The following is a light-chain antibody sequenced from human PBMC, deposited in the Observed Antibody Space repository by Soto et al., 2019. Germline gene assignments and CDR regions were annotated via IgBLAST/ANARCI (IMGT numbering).Light chain of an antibody. Sequence: DIQMTQSPSSLSASVGDRVTITCRASQSISNYLNWYQRKPGKAPEFLIYAASSLQSGVPSRFSGSGSGTDFTLTISSLQPEDFATYDCQQSYSTPLTFGVGTKVEMK. CDR3: QQSYSTPLT. CDR2: AAS. J-gene: IGKJ4*01. V-gene: IGKV1-39*01. CDR1: QSISNY.